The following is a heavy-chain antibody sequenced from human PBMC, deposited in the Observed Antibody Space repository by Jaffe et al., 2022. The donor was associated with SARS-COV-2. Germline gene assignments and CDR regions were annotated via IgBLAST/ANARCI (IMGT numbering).Heavy chain of an antibody. CDR2: IYYSGST. CDR1: GGSISSGGYY. D-gene: IGHD2-21*02. J-gene: IGHJ4*02. V-gene: IGHV4-31*03. CDR3: ATAVYGGNSEGVIDY. Sequence: QVQLQESGPGLVKPSQTLSLTCTVSGGSISSGGYYWSWIRQHPGKGLEWIGYIYYSGSTYYNPSLKSRVTISVDTSKNQFSLKLSSVTAADTAVYYCATAVYGGNSEGVIDYWGQGTLVTVSS.